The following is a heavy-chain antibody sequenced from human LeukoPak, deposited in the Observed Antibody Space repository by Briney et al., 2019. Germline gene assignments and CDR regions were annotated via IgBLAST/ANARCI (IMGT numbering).Heavy chain of an antibody. CDR1: GYTFTGYY. CDR3: ARDRRRDGSPKGVYFDY. V-gene: IGHV1-2*02. D-gene: IGHD5-24*01. J-gene: IGHJ4*02. Sequence: ASVKVSCKASGYTFTGYYMHWVRQAPGQGLEWMGWINPNSGGTNYAQKFQGRVTMTRDTSISTAYMELSRLRSDDTAVYYCARDRRRDGSPKGVYFDYWGQGTLVTVSS. CDR2: INPNSGGT.